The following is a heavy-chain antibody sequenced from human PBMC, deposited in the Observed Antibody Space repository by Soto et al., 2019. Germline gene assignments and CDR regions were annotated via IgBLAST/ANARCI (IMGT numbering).Heavy chain of an antibody. CDR2: INSYSGDA. D-gene: IGHD3-22*01. CDR3: ARALYYYDNSGLAY. V-gene: IGHV1-18*01. Sequence: QVRLEQSGPEVKKTCASVKVSCKAYGYTFTSYGISWVRQAPGQGLEWMGWINSYSGDANYAQSFQDRVTMTRDTSTNTVYMEMRSLRSDDTAVYYCARALYYYDNSGLAYWGQGTLVTVSS. CDR1: GYTFTSYG. J-gene: IGHJ4*02.